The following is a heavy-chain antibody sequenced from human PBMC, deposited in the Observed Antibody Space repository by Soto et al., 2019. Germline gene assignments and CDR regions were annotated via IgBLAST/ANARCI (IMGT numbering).Heavy chain of an antibody. CDR1: GYTFTSDY. D-gene: IGHD2-15*01. CDR3: ARAVWYCSGGSCYYYYGMDV. V-gene: IGHV1-46*01. Sequence: ASVKVSCKASGYTFTSDYMHWVREAPGQGLEWMGIINPSGGSTSYAQKFQGRVTMTRDTSTSTVYMELSSLRSEDTAVYYCARAVWYCSGGSCYYYYGMDVWGQGTTVTVSS. CDR2: INPSGGST. J-gene: IGHJ6*02.